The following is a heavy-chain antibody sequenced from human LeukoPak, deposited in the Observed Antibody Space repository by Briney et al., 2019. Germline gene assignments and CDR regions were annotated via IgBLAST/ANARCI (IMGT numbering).Heavy chain of an antibody. Sequence: PGRSLRLSCEASGFTFRSFGFHWVRQAPGKWLEWVALMWFDGTKTYYADSVKGRFSVSRDNSKNTVYLQMNSLRVEDTAVYYCARHGIAALTDAFDIWGQGTTVSVSS. D-gene: IGHD6-13*01. CDR2: MWFDGTKT. CDR3: ARHGIAALTDAFDI. CDR1: GFTFRSFG. V-gene: IGHV3-33*01. J-gene: IGHJ3*02.